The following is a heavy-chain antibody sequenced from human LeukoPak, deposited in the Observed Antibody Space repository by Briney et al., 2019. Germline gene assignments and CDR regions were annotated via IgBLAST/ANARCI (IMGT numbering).Heavy chain of an antibody. Sequence: GRSLRLSCAASGFTFSSYGMHWVRQAPGKGLEWVAVIWYDGSNKYYADSVKGQFTISRDNSKNTLYLQMNSLRAEDTAVYYCARGNGYSYYYYGMDVWGQGTTVTVSS. CDR2: IWYDGSNK. D-gene: IGHD1-1*01. CDR1: GFTFSSYG. CDR3: ARGNGYSYYYYGMDV. J-gene: IGHJ6*02. V-gene: IGHV3-33*01.